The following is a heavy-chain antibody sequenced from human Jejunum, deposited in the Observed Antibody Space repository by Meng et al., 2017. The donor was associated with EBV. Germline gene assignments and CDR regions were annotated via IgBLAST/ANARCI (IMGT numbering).Heavy chain of an antibody. J-gene: IGHJ4*02. CDR3: ARSFGGIVADYIDY. CDR2: VIPIFATA. D-gene: IGHD3-16*02. Sequence: QLTLLYSVAEGEMPGSSVKVCCKASGGTFSIYAFSWVRQALGQGLKWMGGVIPIFATANYAQKFQGRVTITADKSTSTAYIELRSLRSDDTAVYYCARSFGGIVADYIDYWGQGTLVTVSS. CDR1: GGTFSIYA. V-gene: IGHV1-69*06.